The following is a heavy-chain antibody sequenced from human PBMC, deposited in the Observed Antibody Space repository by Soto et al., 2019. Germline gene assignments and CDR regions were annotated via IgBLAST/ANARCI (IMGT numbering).Heavy chain of an antibody. CDR2: MNPNSGNT. D-gene: IGHD6-19*01. V-gene: IGHV1-8*01. CDR3: ARSGESSGWCNWFDP. J-gene: IGHJ5*02. Sequence: ASGKVSSRASGSTFTSYDINLVRQATGQGHEWMGWMNPNSGNTGYAQKFQGRVTMTRNTSISTAYMELSSLRSEDTAVYYCARSGESSGWCNWFDPWGQGTRITVSS. CDR1: GSTFTSYD.